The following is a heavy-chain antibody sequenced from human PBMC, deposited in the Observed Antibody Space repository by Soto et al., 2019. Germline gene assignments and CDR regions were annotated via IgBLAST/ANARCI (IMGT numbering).Heavy chain of an antibody. D-gene: IGHD1-26*01. CDR3: ARDSFRCMDV. J-gene: IGHJ6*02. CDR2: MNPNSCNT. Sequence: QEQLVQSGAEVKKPGASVKVSCKASGYTFTSYDINWVRQDTGKGLECMGWMNPNSCNTGSAQKFEGRVTMTMNTCISTAYMELISLRSEDTAMSYCARDSFRCMDVGCQVTTDTVSS. V-gene: IGHV1-8*01. CDR1: GYTFTSYD.